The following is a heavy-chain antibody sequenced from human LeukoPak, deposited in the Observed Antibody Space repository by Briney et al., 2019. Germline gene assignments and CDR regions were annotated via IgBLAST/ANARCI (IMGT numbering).Heavy chain of an antibody. J-gene: IGHJ4*02. D-gene: IGHD3-22*01. CDR2: INHSGST. CDR3: ASDSSGQNHAVDY. CDR1: GGSFSGYY. V-gene: IGHV4-34*01. Sequence: SETLSLTCAVYGGSFSGYYWSWIRQPPGKGPEWIGEINHSGSTNYNPSLKSRVTISVDTSKNQFSLKLSSVTAADTAVYYCASDSSGQNHAVDYWGQGTLVTVSS.